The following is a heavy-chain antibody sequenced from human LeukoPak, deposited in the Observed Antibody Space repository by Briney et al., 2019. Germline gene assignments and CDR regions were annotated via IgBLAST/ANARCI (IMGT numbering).Heavy chain of an antibody. CDR1: GLTVSNFE. Sequence: GGSLRLSCAASGLTVSNFEMNWVRQAPGKGLECVSYISGGGSRRYYAGSVKGRFTISRDNAKNSLYLQMNSLRAEDTAVYYCAREEYSSGWYLDYWGQGTLVTVSS. V-gene: IGHV3-48*03. D-gene: IGHD6-19*01. CDR3: AREEYSSGWYLDY. CDR2: ISGGGSRR. J-gene: IGHJ4*02.